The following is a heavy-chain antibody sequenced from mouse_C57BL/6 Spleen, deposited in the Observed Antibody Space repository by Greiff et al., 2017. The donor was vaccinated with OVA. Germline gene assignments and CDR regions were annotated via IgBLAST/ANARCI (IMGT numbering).Heavy chain of an antibody. CDR1: GFTFSSYA. J-gene: IGHJ4*01. CDR2: ISSGGDYI. D-gene: IGHD2-4*01. CDR3: TREDDYDEDAMDY. Sequence: EVNVVESGEGLVKPGGSLKLSCAASGFTFSSYAMSWVRQTPEKRLEWVAYISSGGDYIYYADTVKGRFTISRDNARNTLYLQMSSLKSEDTAMYYCTREDDYDEDAMDYWGQGTSVTVSS. V-gene: IGHV5-9-1*02.